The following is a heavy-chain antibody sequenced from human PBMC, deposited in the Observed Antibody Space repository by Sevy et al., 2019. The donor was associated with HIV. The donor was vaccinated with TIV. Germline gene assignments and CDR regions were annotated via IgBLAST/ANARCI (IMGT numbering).Heavy chain of an antibody. CDR1: GFTFSSYS. CDR2: ISSSSSYI. Sequence: GGSLRLSCAASGFTFSSYSMNWVRQAPGKGLEWVSSISSSSSYIYYADSVKGRFTISRDNAKNSRYLQMNSLRAEETAVYYCARAEPDYYDSSGFKQNGPYYYYGMDVWGQGTTVTVSS. J-gene: IGHJ6*02. V-gene: IGHV3-21*01. CDR3: ARAEPDYYDSSGFKQNGPYYYYGMDV. D-gene: IGHD3-22*01.